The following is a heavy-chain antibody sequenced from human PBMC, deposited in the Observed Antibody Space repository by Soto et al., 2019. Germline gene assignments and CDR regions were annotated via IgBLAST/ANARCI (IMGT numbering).Heavy chain of an antibody. Sequence: TLSLTCAVSGGSISSGGYSWSWIRQPPGKGLEWIGYIYHSGSTYYNPSLKSRVTISVDRSKNQFSLKLSSVTAADTAVYYCASSVLRYFDWLLPRPTFDYWGQGTLVTVSS. CDR2: IYHSGST. CDR1: GGSISSGGYS. V-gene: IGHV4-30-2*01. CDR3: ASSVLRYFDWLLPRPTFDY. J-gene: IGHJ4*02. D-gene: IGHD3-9*01.